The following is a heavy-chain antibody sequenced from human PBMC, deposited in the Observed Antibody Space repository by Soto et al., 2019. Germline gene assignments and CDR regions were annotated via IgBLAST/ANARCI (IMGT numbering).Heavy chain of an antibody. CDR3: ARVSDDSTPEY. V-gene: IGHV3-21*06. CDR2: ISVSGTFI. D-gene: IGHD4-4*01. Sequence: EVQLVESGGGLVKPGGSLRLSCAASGFTFSDYAMNWVRQAPGKGLEWVSSISVSGTFIYYADSVKGRFTISRDNAKNSLLLQIKSLRAEDTAMYYCARVSDDSTPEYWGQGTLVTVSS. J-gene: IGHJ4*02. CDR1: GFTFSDYA.